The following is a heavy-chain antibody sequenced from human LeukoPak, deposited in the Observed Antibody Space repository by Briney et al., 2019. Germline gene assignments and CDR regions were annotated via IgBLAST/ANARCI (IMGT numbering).Heavy chain of an antibody. V-gene: IGHV4-34*01. CDR3: ARGIAAAGNYYYYYYMDV. D-gene: IGHD6-13*01. Sequence: PSETLSLTCAVYGGSFSGYYWSWIRQPPGKGLEWIGEINHSGSTNYNPSLKSRVTISVDTSKNQVSLKLSSVTAADTAVYYCARGIAAAGNYYYYYYMDVWGKGTTVTVSS. CDR2: INHSGST. CDR1: GGSFSGYY. J-gene: IGHJ6*03.